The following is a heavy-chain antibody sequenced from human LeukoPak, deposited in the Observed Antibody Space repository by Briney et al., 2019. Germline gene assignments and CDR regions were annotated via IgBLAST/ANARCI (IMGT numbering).Heavy chain of an antibody. J-gene: IGHJ6*03. Sequence: SETLSLTCTVPGGSISSSSYYWGWIRQPPGKGLEWSGSIYYSGSTYYNPSLKSRVTISVDTSKNQFSLKLSSVTAADTAVYYCARYAQLSGYDYWFYYMDVWGKGTTVTISS. V-gene: IGHV4-39*01. CDR1: GGSISSSSYY. CDR2: IYYSGST. CDR3: ARYAQLSGYDYWFYYMDV. D-gene: IGHD5-12*01.